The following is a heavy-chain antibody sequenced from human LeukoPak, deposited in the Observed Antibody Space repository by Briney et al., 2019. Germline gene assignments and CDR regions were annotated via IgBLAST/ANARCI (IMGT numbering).Heavy chain of an antibody. Sequence: GGSLRLSCAASGFTFSSHWMSWVRQAPGKGLEWVASIKQDGSEKYYVDSVKGRFTISRDNGKNSLSLQMNSLRAEDTAVYYCARDQSLWFGDKGWFDPWGQGTLVAVSS. V-gene: IGHV3-7*01. J-gene: IGHJ5*02. D-gene: IGHD3-10*01. CDR3: ARDQSLWFGDKGWFDP. CDR1: GFTFSSHW. CDR2: IKQDGSEK.